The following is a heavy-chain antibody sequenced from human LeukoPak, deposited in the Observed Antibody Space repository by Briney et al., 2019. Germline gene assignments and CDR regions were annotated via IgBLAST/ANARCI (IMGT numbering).Heavy chain of an antibody. V-gene: IGHV3-66*01. D-gene: IGHD2-15*01. CDR1: GFTVSSNY. CDR2: IYSGGST. J-gene: IGHJ5*02. Sequence: GGSLRLSCAASGFTVSSNYMSWVRQAPGKGLEWVSVIYSGGSTYYADSVKGRFTISRDNSKNTLYLQMNSLRAEDTAVYYCARGNYCSGGSCYPYNWFDPWGQGTLVTVSS. CDR3: ARGNYCSGGSCYPYNWFDP.